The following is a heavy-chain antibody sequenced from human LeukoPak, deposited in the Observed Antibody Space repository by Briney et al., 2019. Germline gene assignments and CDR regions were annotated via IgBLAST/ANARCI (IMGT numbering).Heavy chain of an antibody. Sequence: SETLSLTCAVYGGSFSGYYWSWIRQPPGKGLEWIGEINHSGSTIYNPSLKSRVTISVDTSKNQFSLKLSSVTAADTAVYYCASSHDSSGYYYYYYMDVWGKGTTVTVSS. CDR3: ASSHDSSGYYYYYYMDV. CDR2: INHSGST. J-gene: IGHJ6*03. D-gene: IGHD3-22*01. CDR1: GGSFSGYY. V-gene: IGHV4-34*01.